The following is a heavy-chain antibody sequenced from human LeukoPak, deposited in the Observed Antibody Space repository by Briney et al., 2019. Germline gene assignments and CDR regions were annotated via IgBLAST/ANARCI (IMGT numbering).Heavy chain of an antibody. CDR1: GYTFTDYY. CDR2: INPNSGGT. CDR3: ARAVQQPNGVFHWFDP. V-gene: IGHV1-2*02. Sequence: VASVKVSCKTSGYTFTDYYIHWVRQAPGQGPEWMGWINPNSGGTNYAQKFQGRVTMTRDTSISTAYMGLSRLRSDDTAVYYCARAVQQPNGVFHWFDPWGQGTLVTVSS. J-gene: IGHJ5*02. D-gene: IGHD2-8*01.